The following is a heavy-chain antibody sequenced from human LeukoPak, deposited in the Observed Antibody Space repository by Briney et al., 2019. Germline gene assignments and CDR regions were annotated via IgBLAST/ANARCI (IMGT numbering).Heavy chain of an antibody. D-gene: IGHD6-19*01. CDR1: GGSISSGGYY. CDR2: IYYXGST. Sequence: SETLSLTCTVSGGSISSGGYYWSWIRQHPGKGLEWIGYIYYXGSTYYNPSLKSRVTISVDTSKNQFSLKLSSVTAADTAVYYCARGGSXWXYYFDYWGQGTLVTVSS. CDR3: ARGGSXWXYYFDY. V-gene: IGHV4-31*03. J-gene: IGHJ4*02.